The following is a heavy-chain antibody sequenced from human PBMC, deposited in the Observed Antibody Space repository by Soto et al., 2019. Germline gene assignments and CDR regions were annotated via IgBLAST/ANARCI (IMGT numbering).Heavy chain of an antibody. D-gene: IGHD6-19*01. CDR2: IWYDGSNK. J-gene: IGHJ3*01. Sequence: PEGSLRLSCAASGFTFSSYDMHWVRQAPGKGLEWVAVIWYDGSNKYYADSVKGRFTISRDNSKNTLYLQMNSLRAEDTAVYYCARDIGIAVAGSAFDLWGQGTMVTVSS. CDR3: ARDIGIAVAGSAFDL. CDR1: GFTFSSYD. V-gene: IGHV3-33*01.